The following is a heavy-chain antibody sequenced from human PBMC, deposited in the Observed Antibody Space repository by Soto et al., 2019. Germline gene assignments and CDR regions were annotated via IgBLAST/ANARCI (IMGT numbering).Heavy chain of an antibody. CDR2: ISGSGGST. CDR1: GFTFSIYA. D-gene: IGHD3-22*01. J-gene: IGHJ4*02. V-gene: IGHV3-23*01. Sequence: PGGSLRLSCATSGFTFSIYAMSWVRQAPGKGLEWVSAISGSGGSTYYADSVKGRFTISRDNSKNTLYLQMNSLRAEDTAVYYCANQYSDSSGAYWGQGTLVTVSS. CDR3: ANQYSDSSGAY.